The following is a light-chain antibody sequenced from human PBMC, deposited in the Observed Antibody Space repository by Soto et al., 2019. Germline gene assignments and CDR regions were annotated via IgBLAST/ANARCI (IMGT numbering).Light chain of an antibody. CDR1: QSISSW. CDR3: QQYNSYSYT. J-gene: IGKJ2*01. V-gene: IGKV1-5*03. Sequence: DIQVTQSPSTLSASVGDRVTITCRASQSISSWLAWYQQKPGKAPKLLIYKASSLESGVPSRFSGSGSGTEFTLTITSLQPDHFATYYCQQYNSYSYTFGQGTKVDIK. CDR2: KAS.